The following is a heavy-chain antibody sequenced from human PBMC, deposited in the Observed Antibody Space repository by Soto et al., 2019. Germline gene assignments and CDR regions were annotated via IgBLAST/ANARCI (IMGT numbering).Heavy chain of an antibody. CDR3: ARVRYCSGGSCYPYGMDV. CDR2: IYYSGST. Sequence: QVQLQESGPGLVKPSQTLSLTCTVSGGSISSGGYYWSWIRQHPGKGLEWIGYIYYSGSTYYNPSLKGRVTISVDTSKNLFSLKLSSVTAADTAVYYCARVRYCSGGSCYPYGMDVWGQGTTVTVSS. D-gene: IGHD2-15*01. CDR1: GGSISSGGYY. J-gene: IGHJ6*02. V-gene: IGHV4-31*03.